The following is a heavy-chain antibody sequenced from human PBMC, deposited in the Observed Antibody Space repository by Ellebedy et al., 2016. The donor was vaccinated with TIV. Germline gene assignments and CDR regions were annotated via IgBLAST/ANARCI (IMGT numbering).Heavy chain of an antibody. J-gene: IGHJ4*02. CDR3: VKAWGD. D-gene: IGHD3-16*01. CDR1: GFTVSSNY. CDR2: IYSGGST. Sequence: GESLKISCAASGFTVSSNYMSWVRQAPGKGLEWVSVIYSGGSTYYADSVKGRFTISRDNSKHTLYLQMSSLRPEDTAMYYCVKAWGDWGQGTLVTVSS. V-gene: IGHV3-66*01.